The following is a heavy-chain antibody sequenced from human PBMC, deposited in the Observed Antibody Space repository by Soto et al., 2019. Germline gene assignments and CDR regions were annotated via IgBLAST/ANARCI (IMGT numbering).Heavy chain of an antibody. Sequence: EVQLLESGGGLVQPGGSLRLSCAASGFTFSTYAMSWVRKAPGKGLEWVSVISASGGSTFYADSVKGRFTVSRDNSRNTLYLQVISLRVEDTAVYYCAKDLRTSTNYNYGMDDWGQGTTVTVSS. CDR3: AKDLRTSTNYNYGMDD. CDR1: GFTFSTYA. CDR2: ISASGGST. J-gene: IGHJ6*01. V-gene: IGHV3-23*01.